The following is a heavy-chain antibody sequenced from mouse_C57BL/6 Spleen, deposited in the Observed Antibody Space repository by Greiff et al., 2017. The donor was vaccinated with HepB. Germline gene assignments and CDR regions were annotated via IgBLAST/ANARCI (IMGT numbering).Heavy chain of an antibody. D-gene: IGHD3-3*01. V-gene: IGHV1-85*01. CDR3: ASRGGGAY. CDR2: IYPRDGST. Sequence: LVESGPELVKPGASVKLSCKASGYTFTSYDINWVKQRPGQGLEWIGWIYPRDGSTKYNEKFKGKATLTVDTSSSTAYMELHSLTSEDSAVYCCASRGGGAYWGQGTLVTVSA. CDR1: GYTFTSYD. J-gene: IGHJ3*01.